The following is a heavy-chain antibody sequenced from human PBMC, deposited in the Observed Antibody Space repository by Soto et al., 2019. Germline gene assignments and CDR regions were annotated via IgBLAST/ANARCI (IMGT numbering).Heavy chain of an antibody. Sequence: ASVKVSCKASGYTFTSYAMHWVRQAPGRRLEWMGWINAGNGNTKYSQKFQGRVTITRDTSASTAYMELSSLRSEDTAVYYCARGPDLGYCSGGSCYSHYYYGMDVWGQGTTVTVSS. CDR1: GYTFTSYA. CDR2: INAGNGNT. CDR3: ARGPDLGYCSGGSCYSHYYYGMDV. V-gene: IGHV1-3*01. D-gene: IGHD2-15*01. J-gene: IGHJ6*02.